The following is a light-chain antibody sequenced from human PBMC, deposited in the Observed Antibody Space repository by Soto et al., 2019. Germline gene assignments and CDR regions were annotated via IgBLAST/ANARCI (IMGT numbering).Light chain of an antibody. Sequence: DIQMTQSPSSLSASVGDRVTITCRASQSISSYLNWYQQKPGKAPKLLIYAASSSQSGVPSRFSGSGSGTDFTLTISSLQPEDFATYYCQQSYSTLWTFGQGTKLEIK. CDR2: AAS. J-gene: IGKJ2*02. V-gene: IGKV1-39*01. CDR1: QSISSY. CDR3: QQSYSTLWT.